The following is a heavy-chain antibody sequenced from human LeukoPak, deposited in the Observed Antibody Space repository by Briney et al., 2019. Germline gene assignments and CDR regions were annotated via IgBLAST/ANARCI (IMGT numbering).Heavy chain of an antibody. CDR2: IYYSGST. Sequence: SETLSLTCTVSGGSISSSSYYWGWIRQPPGKGLEWIGSIYYSGSTYYNPSLKSRVTISVDTSKNQFSLKLSSVTAADTAVYYCARLVGGGSGDYWGQGTLVTVSS. D-gene: IGHD3-10*01. CDR3: ARLVGGGSGDY. J-gene: IGHJ4*02. V-gene: IGHV4-39*01. CDR1: GGSISSSSYY.